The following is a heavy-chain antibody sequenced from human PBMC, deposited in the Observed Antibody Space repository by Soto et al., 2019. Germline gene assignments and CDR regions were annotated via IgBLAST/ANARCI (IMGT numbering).Heavy chain of an antibody. CDR1: GFTFSDYA. D-gene: IGHD6-19*01. V-gene: IGHV3-30*18. CDR3: AKGERQWLVTSDFNY. Sequence: GGSLRLSCASSGFTFSDYAMHWVRQAPGKGLEWVAVVSHDGRNTHYADSVKGRFTISRDSSKNTVSLEMTSLRAEDTAVYYCAKGERQWLVTSDFNYWGRGALVTVSS. CDR2: VSHDGRNT. J-gene: IGHJ4*02.